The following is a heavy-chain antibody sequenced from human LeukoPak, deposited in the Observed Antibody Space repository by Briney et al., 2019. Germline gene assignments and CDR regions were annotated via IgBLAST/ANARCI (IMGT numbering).Heavy chain of an antibody. D-gene: IGHD2-21*02. CDR2: ISGSGGST. Sequence: GGSLRLSCAASRFTFNSYAMSWVRQAPGKGLEWVSAISGSGGSTYYADSVKGRFTISRDNSKNTLYLQMNSLRAEDTAVYYCAKAFPYCGGDCYIDWGQGALVTVSS. CDR3: AKAFPYCGGDCYID. V-gene: IGHV3-23*01. CDR1: RFTFNSYA. J-gene: IGHJ4*02.